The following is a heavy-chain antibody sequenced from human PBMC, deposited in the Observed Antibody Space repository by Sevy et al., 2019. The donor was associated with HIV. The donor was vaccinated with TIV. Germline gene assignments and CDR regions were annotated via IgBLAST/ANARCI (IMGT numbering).Heavy chain of an antibody. CDR2: INSGNDDT. D-gene: IGHD3-16*01. Sequence: ASVKVSCKASGYSFSSHAMQWVRQAPGQSPECMGWINSGNDDTKYFQKFKRRLTITRDTSASTVYMELSGLTTEDTAVYYCATMIFRTKYYHFGLDVWGQGTTVTVSS. J-gene: IGHJ6*02. CDR3: ATMIFRTKYYHFGLDV. CDR1: GYSFSSHA. V-gene: IGHV1-3*04.